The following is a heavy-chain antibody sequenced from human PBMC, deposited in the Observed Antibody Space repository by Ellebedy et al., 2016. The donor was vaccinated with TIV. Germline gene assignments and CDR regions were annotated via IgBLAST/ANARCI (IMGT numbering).Heavy chain of an antibody. Sequence: GESLKISRAASGFTFSNYWMHWVRQGPGKGLVWVSRSSSDGRSTSYADSVKGRFTISRDNAKNTLYLQMNSLRAEDTAVYYCARVEVGRSGPSNGMDVWGQGTTVTVSS. CDR2: SSSDGRST. CDR3: ARVEVGRSGPSNGMDV. V-gene: IGHV3-74*01. D-gene: IGHD6-19*01. J-gene: IGHJ6*02. CDR1: GFTFSNYW.